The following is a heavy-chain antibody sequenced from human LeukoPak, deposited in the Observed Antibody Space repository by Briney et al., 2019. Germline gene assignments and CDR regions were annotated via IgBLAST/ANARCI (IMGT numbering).Heavy chain of an antibody. V-gene: IGHV3-7*05. J-gene: IGHJ4*02. CDR3: ARSTSQYSSLSR. CDR1: GFTFSSYW. D-gene: IGHD6-6*01. Sequence: GGSLRLSCAASGFTFSSYWMSWVRQAPGKGLEWVANIKQDGNEKYYVDSVKGRFTISRDNAKNSLFLQMHSLRDEDTAVYYCARSTSQYSSLSRWGQGTLVTVSS. CDR2: IKQDGNEK.